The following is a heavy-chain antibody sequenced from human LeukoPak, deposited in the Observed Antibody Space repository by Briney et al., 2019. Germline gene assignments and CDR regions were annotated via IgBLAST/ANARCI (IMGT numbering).Heavy chain of an antibody. CDR1: GYTFTGYY. V-gene: IGHV1-2*02. CDR2: INPNSGGT. J-gene: IGHJ4*02. CDR3: ARDTEGLRYFDWLLGSFDY. D-gene: IGHD3-9*01. Sequence: ASVKVSCKASGYTFTGYYMHWVRQAPGQGLEWMGWINPNSGGTNYAQKFQGRVTMTRDTSISTAYMELSRLRSDDTAVYYCARDTEGLRYFDWLLGSFDYWGQGTLVTVSS.